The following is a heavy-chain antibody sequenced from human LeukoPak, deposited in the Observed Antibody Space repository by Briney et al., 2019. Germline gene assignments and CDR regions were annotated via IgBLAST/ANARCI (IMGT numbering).Heavy chain of an antibody. CDR2: ISAYNGNT. V-gene: IGHV1-18*01. J-gene: IGHJ6*02. CDR1: GGTFSSYA. Sequence: ASVKVSCKASGGTFSSYAISWVRQAPGQGLEWMGWISAYNGNTNYAQKLQGRVTMTTDTSTSTAYMELRSLRSDDTAVYYCARSQGDIVVVPAASDYYYYGMDVWGQGTTVTVSS. CDR3: ARSQGDIVVVPAASDYYYYGMDV. D-gene: IGHD2-2*01.